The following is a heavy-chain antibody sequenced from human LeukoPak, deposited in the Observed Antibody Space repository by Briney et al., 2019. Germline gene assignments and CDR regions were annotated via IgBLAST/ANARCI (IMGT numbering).Heavy chain of an antibody. V-gene: IGHV3-30*18. CDR1: GFTFSSYG. J-gene: IGHJ3*02. CDR3: AKEHSSGYYYGPYDAFDI. D-gene: IGHD3-22*01. CDR2: ISYDGSNK. Sequence: GGSLRLSCAASGFTFSSYGMHWVRQAPGKELEWVAVISYDGSNKYYADSVKGRFTISRDNSKNTLYLQMNSLRAEDTAVYYCAKEHSSGYYYGPYDAFDIWGQGTMVTVSS.